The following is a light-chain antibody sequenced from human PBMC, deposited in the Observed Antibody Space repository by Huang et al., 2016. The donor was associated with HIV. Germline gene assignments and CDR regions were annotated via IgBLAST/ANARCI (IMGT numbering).Light chain of an antibody. CDR1: QIIGSDY. Sequence: EIVMTQSPATLSLSPGERATLSCRAKQIIGSDYLSWYQQTPGQAPRLLVYCASTRATGIPARFDGSGSGTCFTLTISSLQPEDFAVYYCQQDYTFPITFGQGTRLEIK. V-gene: IGKV3D-7*01. J-gene: IGKJ5*01. CDR3: QQDYTFPIT. CDR2: CAS.